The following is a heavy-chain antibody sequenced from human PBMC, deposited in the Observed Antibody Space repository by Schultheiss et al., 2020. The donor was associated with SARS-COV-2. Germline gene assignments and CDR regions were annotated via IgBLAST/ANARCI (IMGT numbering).Heavy chain of an antibody. CDR2: IYSGGST. CDR1: GFTVSSNY. J-gene: IGHJ3*02. D-gene: IGHD3-10*01. V-gene: IGHV3-53*01. CDR3: ARDRGIDAFDI. Sequence: GESLKISCAASGFTVSSNYMSWVRQAPGKGLEWVSVIYSGGSTYYADSVKGRFTISRDNAKNSLYLQMNSLRDEDTAVYYCARDRGIDAFDIWGQGTMVTVSS.